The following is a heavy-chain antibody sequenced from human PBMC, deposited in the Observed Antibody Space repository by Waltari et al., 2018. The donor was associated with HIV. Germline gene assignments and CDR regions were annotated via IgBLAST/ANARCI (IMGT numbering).Heavy chain of an antibody. Sequence: QVNLVQSGAEVKKPGASVKISCEASGYSFSSHAITWVRQAPGQGLEWMGWISGYNRNSKYAEKVQGRVTFTTDTSTNTAYMELRSLRSDDTAVYFCARGNSMLRMAELDYWGQGTLVTVSS. CDR3: ARGNSMLRMAELDY. CDR2: ISGYNRNS. V-gene: IGHV1-18*01. J-gene: IGHJ4*02. CDR1: GYSFSSHA. D-gene: IGHD3-10*02.